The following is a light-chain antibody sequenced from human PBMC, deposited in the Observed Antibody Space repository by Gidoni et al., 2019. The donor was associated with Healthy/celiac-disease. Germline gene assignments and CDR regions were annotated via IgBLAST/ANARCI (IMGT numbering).Light chain of an antibody. CDR2: CAS. Sequence: EIVLTQSPGTLSLSPGERATLSCRAIQSVSSSYLAWYQQKPGQAPRLLIYCASSRATGIPDRFSGSGSGTDFTLTISRLEPEDFAVYYCQQYGSSPRTFGQGTKVEIK. CDR1: QSVSSSY. CDR3: QQYGSSPRT. V-gene: IGKV3-20*01. J-gene: IGKJ1*01.